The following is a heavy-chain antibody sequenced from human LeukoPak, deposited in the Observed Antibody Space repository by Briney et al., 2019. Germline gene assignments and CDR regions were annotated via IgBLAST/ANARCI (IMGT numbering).Heavy chain of an antibody. CDR3: ARSGYYYGSGSLNWFDP. Sequence: SETLSLTCTVSGGSISSGSYYWSWIRQPAGKGLEWIGRIYTSGSTNYNPSLKSRVTISVDTSKNQFSLKLSSVTAADTAVYYCARSGYYYGSGSLNWFDPWGQGTLVTVSS. CDR1: GGSISSGSYY. V-gene: IGHV4-61*02. CDR2: IYTSGST. D-gene: IGHD3-10*01. J-gene: IGHJ5*02.